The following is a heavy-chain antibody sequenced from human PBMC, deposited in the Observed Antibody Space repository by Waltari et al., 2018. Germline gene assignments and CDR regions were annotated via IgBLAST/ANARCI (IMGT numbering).Heavy chain of an antibody. J-gene: IGHJ5*02. CDR1: GGPISGSTYY. Sequence: QLQLQESGPGLLKPSENLSLTCSVSGGPISGSTYYWDWFRQPPGKGPELIGNVYHSGTTFYHPSLKSRVAMSVDTSKNQFSLRLNSVTAADTAVYFCARQGQQLSNCWFDPWGQGILVTVSS. D-gene: IGHD6-13*01. CDR3: ARQGQQLSNCWFDP. V-gene: IGHV4-39*01. CDR2: VYHSGTT.